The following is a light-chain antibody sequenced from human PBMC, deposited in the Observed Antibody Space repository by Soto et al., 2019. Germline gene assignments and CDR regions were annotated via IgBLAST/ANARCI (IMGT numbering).Light chain of an antibody. Sequence: EILLTQSPVTLSLSPGERAILSCRASQSVSTYFAWYQQKPGQAPRLLIYDASKRATGIPARFSGSGSGTDFTLTISSLEPEDFAVYYCQNRLNLPLTFGGGTTVEL. V-gene: IGKV3-11*01. CDR2: DAS. CDR3: QNRLNLPLT. J-gene: IGKJ4*01. CDR1: QSVSTY.